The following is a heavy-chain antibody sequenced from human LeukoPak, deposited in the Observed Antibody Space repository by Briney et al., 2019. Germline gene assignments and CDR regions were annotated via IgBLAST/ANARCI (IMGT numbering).Heavy chain of an antibody. D-gene: IGHD3-22*01. CDR3: AKDREVSGYYYDSSGAYFDY. CDR2: ISGSGGST. V-gene: IGHV3-23*01. Sequence: GGSLRLSCAASGFTFSSYAMSWVRQAPGKGLEWVSAISGSGGSTYYADSVKGRFTISRDNSKNTLYLQMNSLRAEDTAVYYCAKDREVSGYYYDSSGAYFDYWGQGTLVTVSS. J-gene: IGHJ4*02. CDR1: GFTFSSYA.